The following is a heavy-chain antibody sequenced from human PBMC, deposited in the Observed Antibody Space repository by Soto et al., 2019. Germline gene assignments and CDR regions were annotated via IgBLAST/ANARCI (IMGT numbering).Heavy chain of an antibody. V-gene: IGHV3-30*18. D-gene: IGHD1-26*01. Sequence: VGSLRLSCAASGCTFSSYGMHWVRHSPGKGLEWVAVISYDGSNKYYADSVKGRFTISRDNSKNTLYLQMNSLRAEDTAVYYCAKDRSGSYYSEVDPWGQGTLVTVSS. CDR3: AKDRSGSYYSEVDP. CDR2: ISYDGSNK. CDR1: GCTFSSYG. J-gene: IGHJ5*02.